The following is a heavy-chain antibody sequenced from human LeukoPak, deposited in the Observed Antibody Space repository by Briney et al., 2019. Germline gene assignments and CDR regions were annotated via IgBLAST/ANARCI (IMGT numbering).Heavy chain of an antibody. J-gene: IGHJ4*02. V-gene: IGHV3-23*01. D-gene: IGHD2-2*01. CDR2: ISGNGGGT. CDR1: GFTFRSYA. CDR3: AKGDCSSTSCYAPADY. Sequence: GGSPRLSCAASGFTFRSYAMSWVRQAPGKGLEWVSAISGNGGGTYYADSVKGRFTISRDNSKNTLYLQMNSLRAEDTAVYYCAKGDCSSTSCYAPADYWGQGTLATVSS.